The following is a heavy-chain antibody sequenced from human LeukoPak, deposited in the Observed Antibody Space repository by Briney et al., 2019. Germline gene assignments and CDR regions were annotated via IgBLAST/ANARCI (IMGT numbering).Heavy chain of an antibody. D-gene: IGHD3-16*01. CDR3: ARDVESRRLAGGVY. J-gene: IGHJ4*02. CDR1: GFTFDDYA. V-gene: IGHV3-9*01. CDR2: ISWNSGSI. Sequence: PGGSLRLSCAASGFTFDDYAMHWVRQAPGKGLEWVSGISWNSGSIGYADSVKGRFTISRDNAKNSLYLQMNSLRAEDTAVYYCARDVESRRLAGGVYWGQGTLVTVSS.